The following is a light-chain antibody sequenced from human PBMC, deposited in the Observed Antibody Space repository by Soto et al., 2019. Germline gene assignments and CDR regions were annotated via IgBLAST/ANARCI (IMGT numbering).Light chain of an antibody. CDR2: EVS. CDR3: SSYPSSSTLV. Sequence: QSALTQPASVSGSPGQSITISCTGTSSDVGGYNYVSWYQQHPGKAPKLMIYEVSNRPSGVSNRFSGSKSGNTASLTISGLQAEGEADYYYSSYPSSSTLVFGGGTKLTVL. V-gene: IGLV2-14*01. CDR1: SSDVGGYNY. J-gene: IGLJ2*01.